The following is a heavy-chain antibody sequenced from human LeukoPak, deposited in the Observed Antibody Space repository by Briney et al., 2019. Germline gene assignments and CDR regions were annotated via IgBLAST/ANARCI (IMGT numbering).Heavy chain of an antibody. CDR3: ARVSLGARYNWFDP. Sequence: ASVKVSCKASGYTFTSYDINWVRQATGQGLEWMGWMNPNSGNTGYAQKFQGRVTITRNTSISTAYMELSSLRSDDTAVYYCARVSLGARYNWFDPWGQGTLVTVSS. CDR1: GYTFTSYD. V-gene: IGHV1-8*03. J-gene: IGHJ5*02. D-gene: IGHD1-26*01. CDR2: MNPNSGNT.